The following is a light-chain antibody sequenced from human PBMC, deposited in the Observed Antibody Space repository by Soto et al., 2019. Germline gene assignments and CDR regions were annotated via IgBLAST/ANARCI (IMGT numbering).Light chain of an antibody. CDR3: SSYTISSTYV. CDR2: EVS. CDR1: SSDVGGYNF. J-gene: IGLJ1*01. V-gene: IGLV2-14*01. Sequence: QSALTQPASVSGSPGQSITISCSGTSSDVGGYNFVSWYQQHPGDAPKLMIYEVSRRPSGVSNRFSGSKSGNTASLTISGLQAEDEADYYCSSYTISSTYVFGTGTKLTVL.